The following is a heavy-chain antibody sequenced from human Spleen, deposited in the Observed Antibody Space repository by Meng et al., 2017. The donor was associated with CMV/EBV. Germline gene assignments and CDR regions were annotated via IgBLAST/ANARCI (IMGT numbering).Heavy chain of an antibody. Sequence: SCEASGLTFSDYGMSWVRQAPGKGLEWLSGINWNGGTVGYADSVKGRFTISRDNARNSLFLRMNGLRVEDTALYYCARRFLGNYGMDVWGQGTAVTVSS. CDR2: INWNGGTV. CDR1: GLTFSDYG. J-gene: IGHJ6*02. V-gene: IGHV3-20*04. CDR3: ARRFLGNYGMDV. D-gene: IGHD1-26*01.